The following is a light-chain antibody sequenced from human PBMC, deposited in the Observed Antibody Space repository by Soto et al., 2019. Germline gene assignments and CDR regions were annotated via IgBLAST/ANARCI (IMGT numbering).Light chain of an antibody. V-gene: IGKV3-20*01. Sequence: EIVLTQSPGTLSLSPGERATLSCRASQSVSTKYVAWYRQKPGQAPSLLIYGTSNRAAGVPDRFSATGSGTDFSLTISRLQPEDFAVYYCQHYGSSPPDTFGQGTKLEI. CDR1: QSVSTKY. CDR3: QHYGSSPPDT. CDR2: GTS. J-gene: IGKJ2*01.